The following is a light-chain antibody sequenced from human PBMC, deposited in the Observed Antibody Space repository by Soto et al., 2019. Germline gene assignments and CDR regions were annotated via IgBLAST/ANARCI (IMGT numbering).Light chain of an antibody. CDR3: QQYGSSAPIT. J-gene: IGKJ5*01. Sequence: EIVMTQSPATLSVSPGERATLSCRASQSVGSNLAWYQQKPGQAPRLLMYGASARATGIPARFSGSGSGTEFALTISRLEPEDFALYYCQQYGSSAPITFGQGTLLEIK. CDR2: GAS. V-gene: IGKV3-15*01. CDR1: QSVGSN.